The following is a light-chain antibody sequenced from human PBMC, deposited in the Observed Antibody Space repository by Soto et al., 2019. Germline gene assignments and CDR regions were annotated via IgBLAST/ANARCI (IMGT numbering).Light chain of an antibody. CDR2: GAS. CDR3: QRYNNWPRT. J-gene: IGKJ1*01. CDR1: QTVNSN. V-gene: IGKV3-15*01. Sequence: EIVMTQSPATLSVSPGERATLSCRASQTVNSNLAWYQQKPGQAPRLLIYGASTRATGIPARFSGSGSGTEFTLTISSLQSEDFAVYYCQRYNNWPRTFGQGTKVEIK.